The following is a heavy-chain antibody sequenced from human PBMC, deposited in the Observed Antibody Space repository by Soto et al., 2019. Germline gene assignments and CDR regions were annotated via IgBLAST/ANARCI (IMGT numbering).Heavy chain of an antibody. V-gene: IGHV1-2*02. CDR3: ARGGGVGVAGSAAFDM. D-gene: IGHD3-3*01. J-gene: IGHJ3*02. CDR1: GYPVTAYY. Sequence: QLHLVQSGAVVKKPGASVTVSCSASGYPVTAYYMHWVRQAPGRGLEWMGGINPATGAAKYTQTFQGRVTMTRDTTTGTVFMELGGLTSEDPAVFYRARGGGVGVAGSAAFDMWGQGTLVTVSS. CDR2: INPATGAA.